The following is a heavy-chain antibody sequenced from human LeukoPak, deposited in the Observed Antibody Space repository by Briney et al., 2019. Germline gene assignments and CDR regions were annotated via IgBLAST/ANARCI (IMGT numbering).Heavy chain of an antibody. D-gene: IGHD2-2*01. Sequence: SQTLSLTCTVSGGSISSGGYHWSWIRQHPGKGLEWIGHIYNTGSTYYKPSLKSRLTISVDTSKIRFSLKLSSVTAADTAVYYCARAAHCSSTSCLYYFDYWGQGTLVTVSS. CDR2: IYNTGST. CDR1: GGSISSGGYH. CDR3: ARAAHCSSTSCLYYFDY. V-gene: IGHV4-31*03. J-gene: IGHJ4*02.